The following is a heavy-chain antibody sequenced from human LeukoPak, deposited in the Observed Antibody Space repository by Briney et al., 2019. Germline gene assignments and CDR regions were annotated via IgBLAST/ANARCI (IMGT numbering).Heavy chain of an antibody. V-gene: IGHV4-31*03. CDR3: ARDGYDSSGDAFDI. D-gene: IGHD3-22*01. Sequence: PSETLSLTCTVSGGSISSGDYYWSWIRQPPGKGLEWIGYIYYSGSTYYNPSLKSRVTISVDTSKNQFSLKLSSVTAADTAVYYCARDGYDSSGDAFDIWGQGTMVTVSS. CDR1: GGSISSGDYY. CDR2: IYYSGST. J-gene: IGHJ3*02.